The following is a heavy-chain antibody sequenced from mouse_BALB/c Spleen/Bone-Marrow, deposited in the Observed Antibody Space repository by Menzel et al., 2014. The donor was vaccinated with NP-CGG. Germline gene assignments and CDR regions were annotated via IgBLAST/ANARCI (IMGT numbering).Heavy chain of an antibody. V-gene: IGHV1S22*01. D-gene: IGHD3-3*01. CDR1: GYTFTSYW. CDR3: TRYVGYAIDY. J-gene: IGHJ4*01. CDR2: IYPGSGRT. Sequence: LQQSGSELVRPGASVKLSCKASGYTFTSYWMHWVKQRPGQGLEWIGNIYPGSGRTNYDEKFKSKATLTVDTSSSTAYVQLSSLTSEDSAVYYCTRYVGYAIDYWGQGTSVTVSS.